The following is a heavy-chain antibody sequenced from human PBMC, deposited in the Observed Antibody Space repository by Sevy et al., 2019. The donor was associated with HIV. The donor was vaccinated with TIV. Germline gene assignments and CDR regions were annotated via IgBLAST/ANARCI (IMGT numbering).Heavy chain of an antibody. Sequence: GGSMRLSCAASGFTFSSYWMSWVRQAPGKGLEWVANIKQDGREKYYVDSVKGRFTISRDNAKNSLYLQMNSLRAEDTAVYYCARDHIWFGELRPNAFDIWGQGTMVTVSS. CDR3: ARDHIWFGELRPNAFDI. J-gene: IGHJ3*02. CDR1: GFTFSSYW. CDR2: IKQDGREK. V-gene: IGHV3-7*01. D-gene: IGHD3-10*01.